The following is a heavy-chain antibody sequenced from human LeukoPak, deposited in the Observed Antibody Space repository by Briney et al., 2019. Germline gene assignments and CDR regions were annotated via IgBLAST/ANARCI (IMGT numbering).Heavy chain of an antibody. CDR3: ARMLDGSRRRGFDY. Sequence: PSETLSLTCTVSGGSITPYYWTWIRQPPGKGLEWIGYISYSGSTNYNPSLKSRVTISVDTSKKQFSLNLSSVTAADTAVYYCARMLDGSRRRGFDYWGQGTLVIVSS. CDR1: GGSITPYY. V-gene: IGHV4-59*01. D-gene: IGHD5-24*01. CDR2: ISYSGST. J-gene: IGHJ4*02.